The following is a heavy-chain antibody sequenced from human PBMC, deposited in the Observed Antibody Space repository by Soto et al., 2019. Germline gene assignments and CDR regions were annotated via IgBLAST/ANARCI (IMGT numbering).Heavy chain of an antibody. D-gene: IGHD2-15*01. J-gene: IGHJ2*01. Sequence: PGGSLRLSCAASGFTFSIYAMSWVRQTPGKGLEWVSTIGTVGGGTSYADFVGGRFTISRDNSRNTLYLQMYSLRAEDTAVYYCAKDARILGRRYFDLWGRGTLVTISS. CDR2: IGTVGGGT. CDR1: GFTFSIYA. V-gene: IGHV3-23*01. CDR3: AKDARILGRRYFDL.